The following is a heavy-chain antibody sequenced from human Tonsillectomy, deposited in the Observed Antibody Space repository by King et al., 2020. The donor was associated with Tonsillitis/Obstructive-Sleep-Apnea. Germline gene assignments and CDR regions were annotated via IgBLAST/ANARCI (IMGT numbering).Heavy chain of an antibody. J-gene: IGHJ3*02. V-gene: IGHV3-23*04. D-gene: IGHD3-3*01. CDR2: ISGSGGST. CDR3: ATDLSKSLFGVVISDAFYI. Sequence: EVQLVESGGGLVQPGGSLRLSCAASGFTFSSYAMSWVRQAPGKGLEWVSAISGSGGSTYYADSVKGRFTISRDNSTKTLYLQMNSMRADEPAVYYCATDLSKSLFGVVISDAFYIWGQGTMVTVSS. CDR1: GFTFSSYA.